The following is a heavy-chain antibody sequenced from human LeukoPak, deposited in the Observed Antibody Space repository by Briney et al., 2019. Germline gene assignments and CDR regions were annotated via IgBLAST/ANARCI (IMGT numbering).Heavy chain of an antibody. CDR1: GGSISSSSYY. Sequence: SETLSLTCTVSGGSISSSSYYWGWIRQPPGKGLEWIGSIYYSGSTYYNPSLKSRVTISVDTSKNQFSLKLSSVTAADTAVYYCARQGPAWLQQPWGQGTLVTVSS. V-gene: IGHV4-39*01. J-gene: IGHJ4*02. CDR3: ARQGPAWLQQP. CDR2: IYYSGST. D-gene: IGHD5-24*01.